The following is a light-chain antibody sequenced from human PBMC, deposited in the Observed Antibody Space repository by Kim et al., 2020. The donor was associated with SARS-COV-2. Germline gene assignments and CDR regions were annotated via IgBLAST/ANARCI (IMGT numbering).Light chain of an antibody. CDR1: QSISSW. Sequence: ASVGDRVTITCRASQSISSWLAWYQQKPGKAPKLLIYKASSLESGVPSRFGGSESGTEFTLTISSLQPDDFATYYCKQYNSYPVTFGGGTKVDIK. J-gene: IGKJ4*01. CDR3: KQYNSYPVT. V-gene: IGKV1-5*03. CDR2: KAS.